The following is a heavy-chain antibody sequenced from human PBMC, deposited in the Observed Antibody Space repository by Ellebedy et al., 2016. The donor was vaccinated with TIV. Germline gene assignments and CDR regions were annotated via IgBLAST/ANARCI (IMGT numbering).Heavy chain of an antibody. CDR1: GFTFSSYA. CDR2: ISYDGSNK. D-gene: IGHD3-22*01. J-gene: IGHJ4*02. Sequence: GGSLRLSCAASGFTFSSYAMHWVRQAPGKGLEWVAVISYDGSNKYYADSVKGRFTISRDNSKNTLYLQMNSLRPEHTAVYYCAREGDSSGHNLDYWGQGTLVTVSS. CDR3: AREGDSSGHNLDY. V-gene: IGHV3-30-3*01.